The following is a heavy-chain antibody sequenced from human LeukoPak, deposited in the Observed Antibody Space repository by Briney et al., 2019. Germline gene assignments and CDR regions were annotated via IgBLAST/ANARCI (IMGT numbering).Heavy chain of an antibody. D-gene: IGHD4-11*01. CDR2: INHSGST. CDR1: GGSFSGYY. V-gene: IGHV4-34*01. J-gene: IGHJ5*02. Sequence: SETLSLTCAVYGGSFSGYYWSWIRQPPGKGLEWIGEINHSGSTNYNPSLKSGVTISVDTSKTQFSLKLSSVTAADTAVYYCARFRRTLVYSNYDNWFDPWGQGTLVTVSS. CDR3: ARFRRTLVYSNYDNWFDP.